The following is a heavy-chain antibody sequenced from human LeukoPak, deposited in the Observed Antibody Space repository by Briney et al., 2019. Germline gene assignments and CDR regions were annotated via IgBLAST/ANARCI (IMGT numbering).Heavy chain of an antibody. V-gene: IGHV3-30*02. Sequence: GGSLRLSCATSGFTFSTYGMHWVRQAPGKGLDWVAFIQIDGTTKNYADSVRGRFTISRDNYKNTLYLQMNSLRAEDTAVYYCASEITSVSYWGQGTLVTVSS. CDR1: GFTFSTYG. J-gene: IGHJ4*02. CDR2: IQIDGTTK. D-gene: IGHD3-10*01. CDR3: ASEITSVSY.